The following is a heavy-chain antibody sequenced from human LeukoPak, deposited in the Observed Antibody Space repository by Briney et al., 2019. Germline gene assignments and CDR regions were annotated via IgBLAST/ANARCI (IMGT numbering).Heavy chain of an antibody. J-gene: IGHJ4*02. CDR3: ARVEYCSSTSCPYATDY. V-gene: IGHV1-18*01. D-gene: IGHD2-2*01. CDR2: ISAYNGNT. Sequence: ASVKVSCKASGYTFTSYGISWVRQAPGQGLEWMGWISAYNGNTNYAQKLQGRVTMTTDTSTSTAYMELRSLRSDDTAVYYCARVEYCSSTSCPYATDYWGQGTLVTASS. CDR1: GYTFTSYG.